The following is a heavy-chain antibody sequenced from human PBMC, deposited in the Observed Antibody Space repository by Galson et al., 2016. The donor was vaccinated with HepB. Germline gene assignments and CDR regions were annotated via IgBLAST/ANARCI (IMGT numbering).Heavy chain of an antibody. CDR2: IKQDGSDK. CDR1: GFSFTNYW. CDR3: ARVGWGGSDY. V-gene: IGHV3-7*01. Sequence: SLRLSCAASGFSFTNYWMSWLRQAPGKGLEWVANIKQDGSDKGYVDSVKGRFTISRDNAKKSLFLQMDSLRVEDTAVFYCARVGWGGSDYWGQGILVTVSS. D-gene: IGHD1-26*01. J-gene: IGHJ4*02.